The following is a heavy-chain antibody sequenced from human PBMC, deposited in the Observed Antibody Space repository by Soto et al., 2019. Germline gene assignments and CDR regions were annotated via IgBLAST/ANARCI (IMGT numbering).Heavy chain of an antibody. CDR2: INHSGST. CDR1: GGSIGGRSYY. Sequence: LETLCLTCTVSGGSIGGRSYYWGWIRQPPGKGLEWIGEINHSGSTNYNPSLKSRVTISVDTSKNQFSLKLSSVTAADTAVYYCARGWVVVVPAAMRRYYYYYGMDVWGQGTTVTVSS. D-gene: IGHD2-2*01. V-gene: IGHV4-39*07. CDR3: ARGWVVVVPAAMRRYYYYYGMDV. J-gene: IGHJ6*02.